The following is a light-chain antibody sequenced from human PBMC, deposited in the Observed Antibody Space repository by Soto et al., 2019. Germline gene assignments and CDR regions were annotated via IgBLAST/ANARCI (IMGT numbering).Light chain of an antibody. CDR2: DVS. Sequence: QSLLTQPRSVSGSPGQSVTISCTGTSSDVGGYNYVSWYQQHPGKAPKLMIYDVSKRPSGVPDRFSGSKSGNTASLTISGLQAEDEADYYCCSYAGSYTWVFGGGTKVTVL. CDR3: CSYAGSYTWV. V-gene: IGLV2-11*01. CDR1: SSDVGGYNY. J-gene: IGLJ3*02.